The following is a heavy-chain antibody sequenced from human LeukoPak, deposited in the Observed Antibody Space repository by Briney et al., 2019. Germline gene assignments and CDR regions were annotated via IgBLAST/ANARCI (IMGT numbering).Heavy chain of an antibody. CDR1: GFIFSDYV. V-gene: IGHV3-23*01. CDR2: ISGSGDST. D-gene: IGHD1-26*01. J-gene: IGHJ4*02. Sequence: GRSLRLSCAASGFIFSDYVMSWVRQAPGKGLECVSVISGSGDSTFYADSVKGRFTISRDNSKNTLYLQMNSLRAEDTAVYYCAKLAPVGATPLDSVDYWGQGTLVTVSS. CDR3: AKLAPVGATPLDSVDY.